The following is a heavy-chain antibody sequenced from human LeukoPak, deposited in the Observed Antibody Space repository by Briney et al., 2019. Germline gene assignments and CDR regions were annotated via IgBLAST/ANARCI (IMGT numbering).Heavy chain of an antibody. Sequence: GGSLRLSCAASGFTFSSSSMNWIRQAPGKGLEWVSYISSSGTTMYYADSVKGRFTISRDNAKNSLSLQMNSLRAEDTAVYYCAREGGDHNYKYERYLDSWGQGTLVIVSS. CDR3: AREGGDHNYKYERYLDS. D-gene: IGHD1-20*01. CDR1: GFTFSSSS. V-gene: IGHV3-11*04. CDR2: ISSSGTTM. J-gene: IGHJ4*02.